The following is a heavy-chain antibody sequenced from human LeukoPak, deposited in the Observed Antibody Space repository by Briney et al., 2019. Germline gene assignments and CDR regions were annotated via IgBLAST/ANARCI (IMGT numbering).Heavy chain of an antibody. CDR1: GFTFDDYA. CDR2: ISWNSGSI. J-gene: IGHJ4*02. Sequence: GGSLRLSCAASGFTFDDYAMHWVRQAPGKGLEWVSGISWNSGSIGYADSVKGRFTISRDNAKNSLYLQMNSLRAEDTALYYCAKVISYDILTGYPDYWGQGTLVTVSS. V-gene: IGHV3-9*01. CDR3: AKVISYDILTGYPDY. D-gene: IGHD3-9*01.